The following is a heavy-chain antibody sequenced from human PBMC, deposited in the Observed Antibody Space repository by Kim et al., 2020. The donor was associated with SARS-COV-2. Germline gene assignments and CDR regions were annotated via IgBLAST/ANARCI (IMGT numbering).Heavy chain of an antibody. V-gene: IGHV4-34*01. D-gene: IGHD2-2*01. Sequence: SETLSLTCDVYGGSFSGYYWSWIRQPPGKGLEWIGEINHSGSTNYNPSLKSRVTISVDTSKNQFSLKLSSVTAADTAVYYCARAHPGCSSTSCYPSRNNWFDPWGQGTLVTVSS. CDR2: INHSGST. CDR3: ARAHPGCSSTSCYPSRNNWFDP. CDR1: GGSFSGYY. J-gene: IGHJ5*02.